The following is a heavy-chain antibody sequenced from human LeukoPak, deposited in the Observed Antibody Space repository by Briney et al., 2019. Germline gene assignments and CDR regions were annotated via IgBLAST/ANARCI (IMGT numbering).Heavy chain of an antibody. CDR2: IKEDGSEK. Sequence: PGGSLRLSCAASGFTFSTHWTSWVRQAPGKGLEWVANIKEDGSEKYYVDSVKGRFTISRDNAKNSLYLQMNSLRAEDTAVYYCARTIRGYWGQGTLVTVSS. D-gene: IGHD3-10*01. CDR1: GFTFSTHW. CDR3: ARTIRGY. V-gene: IGHV3-7*01. J-gene: IGHJ4*02.